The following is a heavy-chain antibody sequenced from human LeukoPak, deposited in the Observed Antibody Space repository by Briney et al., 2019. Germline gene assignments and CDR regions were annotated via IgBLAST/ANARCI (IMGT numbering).Heavy chain of an antibody. CDR2: SSAYNGDT. V-gene: IGHV1-18*03. D-gene: IGHD2-2*01. CDR3: VRDIGECSSTSCYAPFIDY. CDR1: GYTFTGYY. Sequence: ASVKVSCKASGYTFTGYYIHWVRQAPGQGFEWMGWSSAYNGDTKYSQRFQGRVTMSADTSTNTAYMDQRSLRSDDMAVYYCVRDIGECSSTSCYAPFIDYWGQGTLVTVSS. J-gene: IGHJ4*02.